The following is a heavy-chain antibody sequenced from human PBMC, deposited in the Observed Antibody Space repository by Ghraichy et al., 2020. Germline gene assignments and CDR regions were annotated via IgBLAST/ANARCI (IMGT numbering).Heavy chain of an antibody. D-gene: IGHD3-22*01. V-gene: IGHV1-69*04. CDR2: IIPILGIA. J-gene: IGHJ4*02. CDR1: GGTFSSYA. CDR3: ARHRTDYYDSSGYYYVDVFDY. Sequence: SVKVSCKASGGTFSSYAISWVRQAPGQGLEWMGRIIPILGIANYAQKFQGRVTITADKSTSTAYMELSSLRSEDTAVYYCARHRTDYYDSSGYYYVDVFDYWGQGTLVTVSS.